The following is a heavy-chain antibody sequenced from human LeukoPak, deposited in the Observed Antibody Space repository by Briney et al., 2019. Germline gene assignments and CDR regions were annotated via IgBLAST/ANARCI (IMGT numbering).Heavy chain of an antibody. J-gene: IGHJ4*02. CDR1: GFTFSNAW. CDR3: TAGTGRSDFDY. Sequence: PGGSLRLSCAASGFTFSNAWMSWVRQAPGRGLEWVGRIKRKDDDGTIDYAAPVKGRLSVSRDDSKSMLYLQMNSLKSEDTAVYYCTAGTGRSDFDYWGQGTLVTVSS. D-gene: IGHD3/OR15-3a*01. V-gene: IGHV3-15*01. CDR2: IKRKDDDGTI.